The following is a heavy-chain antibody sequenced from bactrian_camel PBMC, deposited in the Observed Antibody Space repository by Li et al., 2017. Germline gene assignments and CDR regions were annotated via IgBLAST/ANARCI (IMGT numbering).Heavy chain of an antibody. CDR1: ENTYNTKW. Sequence: HVQLVESGGGLVQPGGSLSLSCTASENTYNTKWMGWFRQIPGKEREGVAAIDSDGGSTYYTDSVKGRFTIPRDNSKVTVYLQMSNLKSEDTARYFCAAGFTYWGKGTQVTVS. CDR2: IDSDGGST. CDR3: AAGFTY. V-gene: IGHV3S1*01. D-gene: IGHD5*01. J-gene: IGHJ4*01.